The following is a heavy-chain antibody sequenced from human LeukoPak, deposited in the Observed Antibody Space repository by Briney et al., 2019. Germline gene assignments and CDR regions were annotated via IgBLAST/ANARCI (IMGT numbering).Heavy chain of an antibody. CDR2: ISTSGGST. J-gene: IGHJ5*02. CDR3: ARGPHTWFDP. Sequence: GGSLRLSCAASGFAFRTYAMTWVRQAPGKGLEWVSSISTSGGSTYYADPVEGRCTISRDNSNNTLHLHLNSLRGDDTAIYFCARGPHTWFDPWGRETLVTVSS. CDR1: GFAFRTYA. V-gene: IGHV3-23*01.